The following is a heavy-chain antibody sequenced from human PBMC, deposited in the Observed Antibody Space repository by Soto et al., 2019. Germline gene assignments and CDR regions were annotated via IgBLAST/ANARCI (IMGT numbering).Heavy chain of an antibody. CDR1: GFTFSSYA. J-gene: IGHJ4*02. D-gene: IGHD3-22*01. Sequence: PGGSLRLSCAASGFTFSSYAMSWVRQAPGKGLEWVSAISGSGGSTYYADSVKGRFTISRDNSKNTLYLQMNSLRAEDTAVYYCAKGTYYYDSSGYRDYWGQGTLVTVSS. CDR2: ISGSGGST. CDR3: AKGTYYYDSSGYRDY. V-gene: IGHV3-23*01.